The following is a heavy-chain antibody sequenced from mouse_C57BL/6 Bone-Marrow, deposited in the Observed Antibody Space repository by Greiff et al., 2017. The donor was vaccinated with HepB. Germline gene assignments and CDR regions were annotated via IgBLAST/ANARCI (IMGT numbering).Heavy chain of an antibody. CDR3: ARFRGISSYWYFDV. Sequence: DVMLVESGPGLAKPSQTLSLTCSVTGYSITSDYWNWIRKFPGNKLEYMGYISYSGSNYYNPSLKNRISITRDTSKNQYYLQLTSVTTEDTATYYCARFRGISSYWYFDVWGTGTTVTVSS. V-gene: IGHV3-8*01. CDR2: ISYSGSN. J-gene: IGHJ1*03. D-gene: IGHD1-1*01. CDR1: GYSITSDY.